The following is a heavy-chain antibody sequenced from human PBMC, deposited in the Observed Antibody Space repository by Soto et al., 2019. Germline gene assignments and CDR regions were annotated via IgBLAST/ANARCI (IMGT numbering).Heavy chain of an antibody. CDR1: GCTVSSYA. CDR2: IIPIFGTA. Sequence: SVKVSCKASGCTVSSYAISCVRRAPGQGLEWMGGIIPIFGTANYAQKFQGRVTITADESTSTAYMELSSLRSEDTAVYYCAREASYYYYYGMDVWGQGTTVTVSS. CDR3: AREASYYYYYGMDV. J-gene: IGHJ6*02. V-gene: IGHV1-69*13.